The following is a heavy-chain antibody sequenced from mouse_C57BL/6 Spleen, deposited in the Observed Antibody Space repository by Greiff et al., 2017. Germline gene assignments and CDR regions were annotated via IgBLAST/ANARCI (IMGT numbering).Heavy chain of an antibody. J-gene: IGHJ2*01. Sequence: EVQVVESGGDLVKPGGSLKLSCAASGFTFSSYGMSWVRQTPDKRLEWVATISSGGSYTYYPDSVKGRFTISRDNAKNTLYLQMSSLKSEDTAMYYCARHRELLRGGNFDYWGQGTTLTVSS. CDR2: ISSGGSYT. CDR1: GFTFSSYG. CDR3: ARHRELLRGGNFDY. V-gene: IGHV5-6*01. D-gene: IGHD1-1*01.